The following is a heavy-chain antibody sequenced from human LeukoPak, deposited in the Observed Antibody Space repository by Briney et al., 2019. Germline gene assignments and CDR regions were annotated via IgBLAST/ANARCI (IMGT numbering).Heavy chain of an antibody. V-gene: IGHV3-21*01. CDR1: GFTFSSYS. J-gene: IGHJ6*03. Sequence: PGGSLRLSCAASGFTFSSYSMNWVRQAPGKGLEWVSSISSSSSYIYYADSVKGRFTISRDNAKNSLYLQMNSLRAEDTAVYYCARGVGSGWHYYYYYMDVWGKGTTVTVSS. CDR2: ISSSSSYI. CDR3: ARGVGSGWHYYYYYMDV. D-gene: IGHD6-19*01.